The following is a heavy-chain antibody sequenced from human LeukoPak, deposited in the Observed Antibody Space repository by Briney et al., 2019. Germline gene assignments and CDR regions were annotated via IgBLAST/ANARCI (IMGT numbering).Heavy chain of an antibody. Sequence: ASVKVSCKASGYTFTSYGISWVRQAPGQGLEWMGWISAYNGNTNYAQKLQGRGTMTTDTSTSTAYMELRSLRSDDTAVYYCARGPTVVTPRAHWYFDLWGRGTLVTVSS. CDR2: ISAYNGNT. CDR1: GYTFTSYG. D-gene: IGHD4-23*01. J-gene: IGHJ2*01. V-gene: IGHV1-18*01. CDR3: ARGPTVVTPRAHWYFDL.